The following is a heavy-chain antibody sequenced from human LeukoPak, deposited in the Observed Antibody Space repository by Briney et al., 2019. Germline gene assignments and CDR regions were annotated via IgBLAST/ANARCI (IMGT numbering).Heavy chain of an antibody. CDR1: GFTFSSYA. D-gene: IGHD3-10*02. CDR3: ARITMSRFDP. V-gene: IGHV3-30*04. Sequence: GGSLRLSCAASGFTFSSYAMHWVRQAPGKGLEWVAVISYDGSNKYYADSVKGRFTISRDSSKNTLYLQMNSLRAEDTAVYYCARITMSRFDPWGQGTLVTVS. CDR2: ISYDGSNK. J-gene: IGHJ5*02.